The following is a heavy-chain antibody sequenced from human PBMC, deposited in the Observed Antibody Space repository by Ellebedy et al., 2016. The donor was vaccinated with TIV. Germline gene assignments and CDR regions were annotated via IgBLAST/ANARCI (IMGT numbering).Heavy chain of an antibody. Sequence: GESLKISCAASGFTVSNNYMTWVRQAPGKGLEWVSVIYSGGSSYYADSVEGRFTISRDSSKNSLYLQMNSLRAEDTAVYYCARGKDRTSKYGMDVWGQGTTVTVSS. CDR1: GFTVSNNY. D-gene: IGHD2-15*01. CDR3: ARGKDRTSKYGMDV. V-gene: IGHV3-53*01. J-gene: IGHJ6*02. CDR2: IYSGGSS.